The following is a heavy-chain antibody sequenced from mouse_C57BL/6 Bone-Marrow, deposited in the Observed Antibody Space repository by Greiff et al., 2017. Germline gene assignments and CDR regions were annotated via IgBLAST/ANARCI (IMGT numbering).Heavy chain of an antibody. Sequence: VKLVESGAELARPGASVKLSCKASGYTFTSYGISWVKQRTGQGLEWIGEIYPRSGNTYYNEKFKGKATMTADKSSSTAYMELRSLTSEDSAVYFCARGEAVVATKWYFDVGGTGTTVTVSS. CDR2: IYPRSGNT. CDR1: GYTFTSYG. D-gene: IGHD1-1*01. J-gene: IGHJ1*03. CDR3: ARGEAVVATKWYFDV. V-gene: IGHV1-81*01.